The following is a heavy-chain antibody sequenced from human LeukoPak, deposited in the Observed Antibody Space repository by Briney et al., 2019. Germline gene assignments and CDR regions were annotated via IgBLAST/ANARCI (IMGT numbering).Heavy chain of an antibody. V-gene: IGHV3-23*01. J-gene: IGHJ4*02. CDR3: AKFARYYDILTGYDY. CDR2: ISGSGGST. CDR1: GFTFSSYG. D-gene: IGHD3-9*01. Sequence: PGGSLRLSCAASGFTFSSYGMSWVRQAPGKGLEWVSAISGSGGSTYYADSVKGRFTISRDNSKNTLYLQMNSLSAEDTAVYYCAKFARYYDILTGYDYWGQGTLVTVSS.